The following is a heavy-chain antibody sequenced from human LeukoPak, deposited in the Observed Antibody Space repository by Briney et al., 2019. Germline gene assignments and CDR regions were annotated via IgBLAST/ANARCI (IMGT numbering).Heavy chain of an antibody. CDR1: GFTFSSYG. D-gene: IGHD1-1*01. J-gene: IGHJ3*02. Sequence: GMSLRLSCAASGFTFSSYGMHWVRQAPGRGLEGVAVIPNDGSYKYYADSVKGRLTISRDNAKNTLYLQMNSLRVEDTAVYYCARDDDKPDNGFDIWGQGTLVTVSS. CDR3: ARDDDKPDNGFDI. V-gene: IGHV3-33*01. CDR2: IPNDGSYK.